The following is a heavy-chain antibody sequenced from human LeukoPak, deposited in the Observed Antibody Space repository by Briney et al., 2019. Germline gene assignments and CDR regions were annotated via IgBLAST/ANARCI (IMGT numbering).Heavy chain of an antibody. CDR1: GGSISSGDYY. D-gene: IGHD5-12*01. Sequence: SETLSLTCTVSGGSISSGDYYWSWIRQPPGKGLEWIGYIYYSGSTYYNPSLKSRVTISVDTSKNQFSLKLSSVTAADTAVYYCASSPAGATPAEYFDLWGRGTLVTVSS. J-gene: IGHJ2*01. CDR2: IYYSGST. V-gene: IGHV4-30-4*01. CDR3: ASSPAGATPAEYFDL.